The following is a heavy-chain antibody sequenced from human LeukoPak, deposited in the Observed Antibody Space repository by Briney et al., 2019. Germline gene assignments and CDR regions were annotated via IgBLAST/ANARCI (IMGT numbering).Heavy chain of an antibody. CDR2: IYYSGST. Sequence: SETLSLTCTVSGGSITIYWSWIRQPPGKGLEWIGYIYYSGSTNYNPSLKSRVTMSIGTSKNQFSLKLSSVTAADTAVYYCARDFRGNYGSRGMDVWGQGTTVTVSS. D-gene: IGHD3-16*01. CDR1: GGSITIY. V-gene: IGHV4-59*01. CDR3: ARDFRGNYGSRGMDV. J-gene: IGHJ6*02.